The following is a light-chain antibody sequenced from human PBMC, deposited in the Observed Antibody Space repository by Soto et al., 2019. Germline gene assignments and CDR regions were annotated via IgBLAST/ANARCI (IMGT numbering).Light chain of an antibody. J-gene: IGLJ1*01. Sequence: QSVLTQPPSASGTPGQRVTISCSGSNSNIRSNTVNWYQQLPGTAPKLLIYSNSQRPSGVPDRFSGSKSGTSASLAISGLQSEDEADYYCAAWDDSLSGYVFVTGTKLTVL. V-gene: IGLV1-44*01. CDR2: SNS. CDR3: AAWDDSLSGYV. CDR1: NSNIRSNT.